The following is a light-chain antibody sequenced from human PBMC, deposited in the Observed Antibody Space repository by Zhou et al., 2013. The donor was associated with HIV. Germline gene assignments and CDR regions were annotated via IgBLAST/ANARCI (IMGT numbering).Light chain of an antibody. CDR1: QDIXGW. Sequence: DIQMTQSPSSVSASVGDRVTITCRASQDIXGWLAWYQQKPGKAPKLLIYDASGLQGGVPSRFSGSGSGTDYTLTITSLQPEDFASYYCQQAHSFPYTFGQGTKVETK. V-gene: IGKV1-12*01. CDR3: QQAHSFPYT. CDR2: DAS. J-gene: IGKJ2*01.